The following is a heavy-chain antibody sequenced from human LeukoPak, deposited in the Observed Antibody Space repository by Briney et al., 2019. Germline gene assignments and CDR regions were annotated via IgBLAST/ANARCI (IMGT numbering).Heavy chain of an antibody. D-gene: IGHD5-18*01. CDR3: ARAYGPGYSYGYFEY. Sequence: PSETLSLTCNVSVGSISIYYGICIRQPPGEGLECIGYFYHSGSTTNYNPSLKSRVAISIDTSNNHFSLKLSSVTAADTAMYYCARAYGPGYSYGYFEYWGQGIQVTVSS. J-gene: IGHJ4*02. CDR1: VGSISIYY. CDR2: FYHSGST. V-gene: IGHV4-59*01.